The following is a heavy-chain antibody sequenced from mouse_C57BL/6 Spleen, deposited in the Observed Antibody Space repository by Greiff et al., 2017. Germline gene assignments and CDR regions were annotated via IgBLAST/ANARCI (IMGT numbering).Heavy chain of an antibody. D-gene: IGHD2-12*01. CDR2: INPNNGGT. V-gene: IGHV1-22*01. CDR1: GYTFTDYN. Sequence: EVKVVESGPELVKPGASVKMSCKASGYTFTDYNMHWVKQSHGKSLEWIGYINPNNGGTSYNQKFKGKATLTVNKSSSTAYMELRSLTSEDSAVYYCASVTPRYYFDYWGQGTTLTVSS. J-gene: IGHJ2*01. CDR3: ASVTPRYYFDY.